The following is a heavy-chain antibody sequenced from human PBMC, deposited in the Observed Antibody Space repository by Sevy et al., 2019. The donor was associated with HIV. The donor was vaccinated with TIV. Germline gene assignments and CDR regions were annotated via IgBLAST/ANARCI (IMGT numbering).Heavy chain of an antibody. J-gene: IGHJ4*02. CDR2: ISNSGGST. D-gene: IGHD6-13*01. Sequence: GGSPRLSCAASGFIFSSYAMSWVRQAPGKGLEWVSSISNSGGSTYYANSVRGRFTISRDNSKNTLYLQMNSLRAEDTAVYYCTKDRGIIAAGFDYWGQGTLVTVSS. CDR1: GFIFSSYA. V-gene: IGHV3-23*01. CDR3: TKDRGIIAAGFDY.